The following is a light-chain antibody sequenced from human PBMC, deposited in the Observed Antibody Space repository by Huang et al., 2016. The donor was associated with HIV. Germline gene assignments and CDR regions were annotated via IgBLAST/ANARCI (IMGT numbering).Light chain of an antibody. Sequence: DIQMTQSPSSLSASVGDRVTITCRASQNIGISLHWYQQRAWSAPNLLISRASNLESGDPSRFGVSGSGSDFTLTISSLQPDDFATYYCQQTYTVPWTFGQGTKVEV. V-gene: IGKV1-39*01. J-gene: IGKJ1*01. CDR3: QQTYTVPWT. CDR1: QNIGIS. CDR2: RAS.